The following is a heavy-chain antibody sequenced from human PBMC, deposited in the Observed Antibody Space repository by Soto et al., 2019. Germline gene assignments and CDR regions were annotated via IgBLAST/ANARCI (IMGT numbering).Heavy chain of an antibody. V-gene: IGHV4-30-4*01. Sequence: LXLXCTVSDGSISSXGYYWIWIRKPPGKGLEWIGYIYYSGSTYYNPSLKSRVTISVDTSKSQFYLKLSSVTAAETAVYYCAREYSSFNYYYYGMDVWGQGTTVTVS. CDR1: DGSISSXGYY. J-gene: IGHJ6*02. CDR3: AREYSSFNYYYYGMDV. D-gene: IGHD6-6*01. CDR2: IYYSGST.